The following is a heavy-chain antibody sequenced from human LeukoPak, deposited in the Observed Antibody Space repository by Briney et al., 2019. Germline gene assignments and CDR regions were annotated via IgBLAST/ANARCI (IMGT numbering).Heavy chain of an antibody. Sequence: SETLSLTCAVYGGSFSGYYWSWIRQPPGKGLEWIGEINRSGSTNYNPSLKSRVTISVDTSKNQFSLKLSSVTAADTAVYYCARGIRITMIVVVIRPPYYFDYWGQGTLVTVSS. CDR3: ARGIRITMIVVVIRPPYYFDY. J-gene: IGHJ4*02. D-gene: IGHD3-22*01. CDR1: GGSFSGYY. CDR2: INRSGST. V-gene: IGHV4-34*01.